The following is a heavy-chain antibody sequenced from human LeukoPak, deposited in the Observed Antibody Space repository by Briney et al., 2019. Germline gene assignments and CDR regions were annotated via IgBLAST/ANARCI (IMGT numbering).Heavy chain of an antibody. CDR3: ASTWIPGTSNYYYYMDV. CDR1: GFTFSSYW. V-gene: IGHV3-7*01. Sequence: PGGSLRLSCAASGFTFSSYWMSWVRQAPGKGLERVANIKQDGSEKYYVDSVKGRFTISRDSAKNSLYLQMNSLRAEDTAVYYCASTWIPGTSNYYYYMDVWGKGTTVTVSS. CDR2: IKQDGSEK. J-gene: IGHJ6*03. D-gene: IGHD5-18*01.